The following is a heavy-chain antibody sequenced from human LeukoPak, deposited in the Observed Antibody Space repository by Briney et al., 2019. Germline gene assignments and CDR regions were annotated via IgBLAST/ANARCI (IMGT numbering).Heavy chain of an antibody. D-gene: IGHD5-12*01. Sequence: GGSLRLSCAASGFTFDDYGMSWVRQAPGKGLEWVSGINWNGGSTGYADSVKGRFTISRDNAKNSLYLQMNSLRAEGTALYHCARVGGLRLQGAFDIWGQGTMVTVSS. CDR1: GFTFDDYG. J-gene: IGHJ3*02. CDR2: INWNGGST. CDR3: ARVGGLRLQGAFDI. V-gene: IGHV3-20*01.